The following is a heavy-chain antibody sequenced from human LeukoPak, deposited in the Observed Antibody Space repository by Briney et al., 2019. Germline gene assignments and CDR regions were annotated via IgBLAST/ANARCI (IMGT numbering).Heavy chain of an antibody. CDR2: IHPSGML. J-gene: IGHJ4*02. D-gene: IGHD3-22*01. CDR1: GASFNSDDQY. CDR3: SRGLDSRKLGY. V-gene: IGHV4-31*03. Sequence: SETLSLTCTVSGASFNSDDQYWNWIRQSPGKGLEWIGSIHPSGMLYKNQFLESRVTMSRDTSKNQFSLNLSSVTAADTAVYFCSRGLDSRKLGYWGQGILVTVSS.